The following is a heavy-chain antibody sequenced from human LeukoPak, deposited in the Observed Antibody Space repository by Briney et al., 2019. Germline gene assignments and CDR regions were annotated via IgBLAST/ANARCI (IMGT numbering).Heavy chain of an antibody. J-gene: IGHJ4*02. CDR3: ARRYSNTWYYFDY. CDR2: ISYDGSNK. D-gene: IGHD6-13*01. CDR1: GFTFSSYA. Sequence: PGGSLRLSCAVSGFTFSSYAIHWVRQAPGKGLEWVAAISYDGSNKYYADSVKGRFTLSRDNSKNTLYLQMNSLRPEDTAVYYCARRYSNTWYYFDYCGQGTLVTVSS. V-gene: IGHV3-30-3*01.